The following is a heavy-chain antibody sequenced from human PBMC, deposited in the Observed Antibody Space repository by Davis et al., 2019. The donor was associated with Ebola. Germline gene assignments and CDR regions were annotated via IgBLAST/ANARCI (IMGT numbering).Heavy chain of an antibody. J-gene: IGHJ6*02. D-gene: IGHD6-13*01. CDR3: ARDQDSSSSVYYYYGMDV. CDR1: GFTFGDYA. Sequence: GESLKISCPASGFTFGDYAMSWFRQAPGKGLEWVAVISYDGSNKYYADSVKGRFTISRDNSKNTLYLQMNSLRAEDTAVYYCARDQDSSSSVYYYYGMDVWGQGTTVTVSS. CDR2: ISYDGSNK. V-gene: IGHV3-30*04.